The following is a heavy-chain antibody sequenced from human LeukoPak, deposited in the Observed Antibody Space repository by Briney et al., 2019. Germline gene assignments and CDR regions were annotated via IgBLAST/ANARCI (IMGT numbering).Heavy chain of an antibody. CDR3: AKDYGSGWFRGPRGSTSDY. D-gene: IGHD6-19*01. CDR1: GFTFSSYA. J-gene: IGHJ4*02. Sequence: LPGGSLRLSCAASGFTFSSYAMSWVRQAPGKGLEWVSAISGSGGSTYYADSVKGRFTISRDNSKNTLYLQMNSLRAEDTAVYYCAKDYGSGWFRGPRGSTSDYWGQGTLVTVSS. V-gene: IGHV3-23*01. CDR2: ISGSGGST.